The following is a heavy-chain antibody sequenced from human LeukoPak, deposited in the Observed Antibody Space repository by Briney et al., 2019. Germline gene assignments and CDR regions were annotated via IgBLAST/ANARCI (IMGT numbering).Heavy chain of an antibody. D-gene: IGHD5-18*01. Sequence: SETLSLTCTVSGGSISSYYWSWIRQPPGKGLEWIGYIYYSGSTNYNPSLKSRVTISVDTSKNQFSLKLSSVTAADTAVYYCARALPGYSYGTPSSYYYMDVWGKGTTVTVSS. CDR2: IYYSGST. J-gene: IGHJ6*03. V-gene: IGHV4-59*01. CDR3: ARALPGYSYGTPSSYYYMDV. CDR1: GGSISSYY.